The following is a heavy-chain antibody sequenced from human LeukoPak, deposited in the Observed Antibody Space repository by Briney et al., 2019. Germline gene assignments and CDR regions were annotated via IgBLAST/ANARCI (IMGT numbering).Heavy chain of an antibody. J-gene: IGHJ4*02. Sequence: SETLSLTCTVSGGSISSSSYYWGWIRQPPGKGLEWIGSIYYSGSTYYNPSLKSRVTISVDTSNNQFSLKLSSVTAADTAVYYCARRAIWSAVRDYWGQGTLVTVSS. CDR1: GGSISSSSYY. CDR3: ARRAIWSAVRDY. CDR2: IYYSGST. D-gene: IGHD3-3*01. V-gene: IGHV4-39*01.